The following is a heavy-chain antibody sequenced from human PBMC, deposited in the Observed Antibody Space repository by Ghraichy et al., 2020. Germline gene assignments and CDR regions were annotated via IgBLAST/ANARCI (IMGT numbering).Heavy chain of an antibody. V-gene: IGHV3-23*01. CDR1: GFTFSSYA. CDR3: AKRLRGYSGYDLYAFDI. Sequence: LSLTCAASGFTFSSYAMSWVRQAPGKGLEWVSAISGSGGSTYYADSVKGRFTISRDNSKNTLYLQMNSLRAEDTAVYYCAKRLRGYSGYDLYAFDIWGQGTMVTVSS. D-gene: IGHD5-12*01. CDR2: ISGSGGST. J-gene: IGHJ3*02.